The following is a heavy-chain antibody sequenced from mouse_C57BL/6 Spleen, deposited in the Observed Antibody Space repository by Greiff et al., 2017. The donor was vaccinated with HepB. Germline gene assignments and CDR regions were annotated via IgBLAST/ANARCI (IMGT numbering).Heavy chain of an antibody. D-gene: IGHD2-1*01. CDR1: GYTFTSYW. CDR3: ARDYYGNYGAMDY. V-gene: IGHV1-53*01. Sequence: QVQLKQSGTELVKPGASVKLSCKASGYTFTSYWMHWVKQRPGQGLEWIGNINPSNGGTNYNEKFKSKATLTVDKSSSTAYMQLSSLTSEDSAVYYCARDYYGNYGAMDYWGQGTSVTVSS. CDR2: INPSNGGT. J-gene: IGHJ4*01.